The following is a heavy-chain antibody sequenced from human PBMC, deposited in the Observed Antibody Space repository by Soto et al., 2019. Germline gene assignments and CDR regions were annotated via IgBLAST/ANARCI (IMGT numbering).Heavy chain of an antibody. D-gene: IGHD1-26*01. V-gene: IGHV4-61*03. CDR1: GDSVTSGSYY. CDR3: APARGLPPYYFQNV. J-gene: IGHJ6*02. CDR2: ISYTGRT. Sequence: SETLSLTCIVSGDSVTSGSYYWTWLRQPPGKGLEWIGYISYTGRTKYNPSLQSRVTISVDTSKNDFSLNLSSVTAADTAVYLCAPARGLPPYYFQNVWGHGTAATVSS.